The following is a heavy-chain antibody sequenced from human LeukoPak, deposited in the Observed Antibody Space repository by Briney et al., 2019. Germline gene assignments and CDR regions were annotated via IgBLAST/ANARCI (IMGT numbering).Heavy chain of an antibody. V-gene: IGHV1-2*02. Sequence: WASVKVSCKASGYTFTGYYMHWVRQALGQGLEWMGWINPNSGDTNYAQKFQGRVTITRDTSISTAYMELSRLRSDDTAVYYCARGTSGGGNWIDRWGQGTLVTVSS. CDR2: INPNSGDT. CDR3: ARGTSGGGNWIDR. CDR1: GYTFTGYY. D-gene: IGHD3-16*01. J-gene: IGHJ5*02.